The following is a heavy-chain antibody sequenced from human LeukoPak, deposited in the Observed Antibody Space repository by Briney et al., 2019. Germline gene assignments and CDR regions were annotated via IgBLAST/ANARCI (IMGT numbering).Heavy chain of an antibody. Sequence: SETLSLTCTVSGYSISSGYYWGWIRQPPGKGLEWIGSIYHSGSTYYNPSLKSRVTISVDTSKNQFSLKLSSVTAADTAVYYCARVFTIFGVVIIQYYFDYWGQGTLVTVSS. CDR1: GYSISSGYY. J-gene: IGHJ4*02. V-gene: IGHV4-38-2*02. D-gene: IGHD3-3*01. CDR3: ARVFTIFGVVIIQYYFDY. CDR2: IYHSGST.